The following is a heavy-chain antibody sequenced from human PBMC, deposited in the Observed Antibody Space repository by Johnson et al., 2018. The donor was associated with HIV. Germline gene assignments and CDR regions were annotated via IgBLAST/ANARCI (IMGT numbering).Heavy chain of an antibody. CDR2: IRWNSGRI. Sequence: VQLVESGGGVVQPGWSLRLSCAASGFTFDDYAMHWVRQVPGKGLEWVSGIRWNSGRIGYADSVKGRFTISRDNAKNTLYLQMNSLRAEDTAVYYCAREGVAVAGTPDAFDLWGQGTMVTVSS. CDR3: AREGVAVAGTPDAFDL. V-gene: IGHV3-9*01. J-gene: IGHJ3*01. D-gene: IGHD6-19*01. CDR1: GFTFDDYA.